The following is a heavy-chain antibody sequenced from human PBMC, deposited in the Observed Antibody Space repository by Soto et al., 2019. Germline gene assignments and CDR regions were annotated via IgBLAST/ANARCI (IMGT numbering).Heavy chain of an antibody. D-gene: IGHD1-26*01. V-gene: IGHV6-1*01. CDR2: TYYRSKWYH. CDR3: VRLIGNSWLDF. CDR1: GDSVSSDSAA. J-gene: IGHJ5*01. Sequence: PSQTLSLTCAISGDSVSSDSAAWSWIRQSPSRGLEWLGRTYYRSKWYHDYAASVKSRMTINPDISTNQFSLQLNSVTPEDTAVYYCVRLIGNSWLDFWGQGTLVTVSS.